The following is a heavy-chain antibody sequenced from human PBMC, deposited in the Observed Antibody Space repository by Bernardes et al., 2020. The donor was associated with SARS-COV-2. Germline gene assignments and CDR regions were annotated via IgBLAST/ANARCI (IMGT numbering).Heavy chain of an antibody. Sequence: GRLTISADKSVNTAYLQWSSLKASDTAIYYCARRRYGDFGVDVWGQGTTVTVSS. D-gene: IGHD4-17*01. J-gene: IGHJ6*02. V-gene: IGHV5-51*01. CDR3: ARRRYGDFGVDV.